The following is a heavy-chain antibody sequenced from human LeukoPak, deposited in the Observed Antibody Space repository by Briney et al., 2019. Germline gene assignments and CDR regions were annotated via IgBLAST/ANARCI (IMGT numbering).Heavy chain of an antibody. J-gene: IGHJ4*02. CDR3: ARDGGGGYY. Sequence: SETLSLTCTVSGGSISSFYWSWIRQPPGKGLEWIGYIYYSGSTNYNPSLKSRVTISVDTSKNQFSLNLTSLTTADTAVYHCARDGGGGYYWGQGALVTVSS. CDR1: GGSISSFY. D-gene: IGHD2-15*01. V-gene: IGHV4-59*01. CDR2: IYYSGST.